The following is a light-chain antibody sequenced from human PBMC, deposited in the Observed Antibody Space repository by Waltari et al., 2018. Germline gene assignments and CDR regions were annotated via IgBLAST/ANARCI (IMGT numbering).Light chain of an antibody. CDR2: SND. J-gene: IGLJ1*01. V-gene: IGLV1-44*01. Sequence: QSVVTQPPSASGTPGQRVTISCSGSTSNIGRYTVNWYQQLPGTAPKLLIYSNDQRPSGVPDRFSGSKSGTSASLAIRGLQPEDEADYYCAVWDDSLDGYVFATGTKVTVL. CDR3: AVWDDSLDGYV. CDR1: TSNIGRYT.